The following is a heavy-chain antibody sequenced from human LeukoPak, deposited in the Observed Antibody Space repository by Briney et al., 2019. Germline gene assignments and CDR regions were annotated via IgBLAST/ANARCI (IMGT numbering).Heavy chain of an antibody. CDR1: SGSFSDYY. CDR2: INHRGGT. CDR3: ARKGLTRPLPVAVDFDS. D-gene: IGHD6-19*01. V-gene: IGHV4-34*01. Sequence: SETLSLTCAVYSGSFSDYYWSWIRQPPGKGLEWIGEINHRGGTNYNPPLKSRVTISIDTSRNQFSLKLTLVTAADTAVYYCARKGLTRPLPVAVDFDSWGQGTLVTVSS. J-gene: IGHJ4*02.